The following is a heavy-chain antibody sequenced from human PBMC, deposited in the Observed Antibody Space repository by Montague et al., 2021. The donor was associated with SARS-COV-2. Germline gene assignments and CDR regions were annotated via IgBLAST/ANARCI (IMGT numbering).Heavy chain of an antibody. CDR3: ARARITMIVVVNAFDI. Sequence: SETLSLTCSVSGYSISSGYYWGWFRQPPGKGLEWIGNIYHSGGTYYSPSLKSRVTVSVDTSKNQFSLRLSSVTAADTAVYYCARARITMIVVVNAFDIWGQGTMVTVSS. D-gene: IGHD3-22*01. J-gene: IGHJ3*02. CDR1: GYSISSGYY. V-gene: IGHV4-38-2*02. CDR2: IYHSGGT.